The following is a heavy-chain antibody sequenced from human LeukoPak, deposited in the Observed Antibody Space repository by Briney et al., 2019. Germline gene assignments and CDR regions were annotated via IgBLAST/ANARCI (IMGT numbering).Heavy chain of an antibody. J-gene: IGHJ4*02. V-gene: IGHV6-1*01. CDR2: TYYRSKWFN. CDR1: GDSFSSKSVT. Sequence: SQTLSLTCALSGDSFSSKSVTWNWIRQSPSRGLEWLGRTYYRSKWFNDYALSVKGLITINPGTSKNQFSLQLNSVTPEDTSVYYCASSLSGWLDYWGQGIQVTVSS. D-gene: IGHD6-19*01. CDR3: ASSLSGWLDY.